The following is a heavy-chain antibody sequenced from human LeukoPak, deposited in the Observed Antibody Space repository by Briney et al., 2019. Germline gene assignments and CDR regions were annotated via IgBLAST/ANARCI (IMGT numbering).Heavy chain of an antibody. V-gene: IGHV3-21*01. CDR2: ISGSRSDI. D-gene: IGHD6-19*01. CDR1: GFTFSSYW. CDR3: ARGPGIAVAPLQH. J-gene: IGHJ1*01. Sequence: PGGSLRLSCAASGFTFSSYWMSWVRQAPGKGLEWVSSISGSRSDIYYADSVKGRFTISSDNAKNSLYLQMNSLRAEDTAVYYCARGPGIAVAPLQHWGQGTLVTVSS.